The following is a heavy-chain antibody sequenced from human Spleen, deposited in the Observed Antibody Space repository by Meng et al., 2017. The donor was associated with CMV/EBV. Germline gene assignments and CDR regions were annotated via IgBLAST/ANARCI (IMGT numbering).Heavy chain of an antibody. V-gene: IGHV3-23*03. CDR2: IYGGISTM. Sequence: CASSGFTFSSYDMSWVGQARGKGLEWVWVIYGGISTMYYAGSVKGRFTISRDNSKNTLYLQMNSLRAEDTAVYYCARGGLGVPADYWGQGTLVTVSS. J-gene: IGHJ4*02. CDR3: ARGGLGVPADY. CDR1: GFTFSSYD. D-gene: IGHD3-16*01.